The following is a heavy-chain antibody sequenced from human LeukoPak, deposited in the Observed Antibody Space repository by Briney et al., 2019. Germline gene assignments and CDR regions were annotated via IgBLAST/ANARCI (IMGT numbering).Heavy chain of an antibody. CDR1: GFTVSSNY. Sequence: PGGSLRLSCAASGFTVSSNYMSWVRQAPGKGLEWVSVIYSGGSTNYADSVKGRFTISRDNSKNTLYLQMSSLRAEDTAVYYCAKVAYNDPHYWGQGTLVTVSS. CDR2: IYSGGST. CDR3: AKVAYNDPHY. V-gene: IGHV3-66*01. D-gene: IGHD3-16*01. J-gene: IGHJ4*02.